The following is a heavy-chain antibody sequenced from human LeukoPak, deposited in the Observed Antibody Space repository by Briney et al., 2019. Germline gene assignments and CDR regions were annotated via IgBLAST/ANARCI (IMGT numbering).Heavy chain of an antibody. CDR3: ARWTSSSWYFDS. J-gene: IGHJ4*02. CDR1: GGSISSYY. V-gene: IGHV4-4*07. CDR2: IYTSGST. Sequence: SETLSLTCTVSGGSISSYYWSWIRQPAGKGLEWIGRIYTSGSTNYNPSLKSRVTMSVDTSKNQFSLKLTSVTAADTAVYYCARWTSSSWYFDSWGQGTLVTVSS. D-gene: IGHD6-13*01.